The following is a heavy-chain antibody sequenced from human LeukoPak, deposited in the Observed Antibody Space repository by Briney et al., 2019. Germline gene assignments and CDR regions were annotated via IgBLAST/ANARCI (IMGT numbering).Heavy chain of an antibody. Sequence: SETLSLTCTVSGGSISSGGYYWSWIRQHPGKGLEWIGYIYYSGSTYYNPSLKSRVTISVDTPKNQFSLKLSSVTAADTAVYYCARGYCTNGVCFIIPFDYWGQGTLVTVSS. CDR1: GGSISSGGYY. J-gene: IGHJ4*02. D-gene: IGHD2-8*01. CDR2: IYYSGST. V-gene: IGHV4-31*03. CDR3: ARGYCTNGVCFIIPFDY.